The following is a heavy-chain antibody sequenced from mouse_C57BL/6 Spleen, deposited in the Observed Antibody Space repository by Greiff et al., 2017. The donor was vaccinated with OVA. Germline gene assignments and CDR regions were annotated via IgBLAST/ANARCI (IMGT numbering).Heavy chain of an antibody. J-gene: IGHJ3*01. CDR3: VSPFYYYGSPAWFAY. V-gene: IGHV10-1*01. CDR2: IRSKSNNYAT. D-gene: IGHD1-1*01. CDR1: GFSFNTYA. Sequence: DVMLVESGGGLVQPKGSLKLSCAASGFSFNTYAMNWVRQAPGKGLEWVARIRSKSNNYATYYADSVKDRFTISRDDSESMLYLQMNNLKTEDTAMYYCVSPFYYYGSPAWFAYWGQGTLVTVSA.